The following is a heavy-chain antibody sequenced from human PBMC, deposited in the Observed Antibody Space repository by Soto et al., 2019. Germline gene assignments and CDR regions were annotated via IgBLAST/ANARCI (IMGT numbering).Heavy chain of an antibody. CDR3: ARRGQTLRYYYDSSGSNWFDP. CDR1: GYTFTSYG. D-gene: IGHD3-22*01. V-gene: IGHV1-18*01. Sequence: ASVKVSCKASGYTFTSYGISWVRQAPGQGLEWMGWISAYNGNTNYAQKLQGRVTMTTDTSTSTAYMELRSLRSDDTAVYYCARRGQTLRYYYDSSGSNWFDPWGQATLVPVSS. CDR2: ISAYNGNT. J-gene: IGHJ5*02.